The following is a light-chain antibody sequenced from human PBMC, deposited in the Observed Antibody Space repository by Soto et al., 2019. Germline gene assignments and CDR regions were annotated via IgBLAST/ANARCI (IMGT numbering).Light chain of an antibody. Sequence: QSALAQPASVSGSPGQSITISCTGTSSDVGGYNYVSWYQHHPGKAPKLMIYEVSHRPSGVSGRFSGSKSGNSASLTISGLQAEDEADYYCSSYTSISMYVFGTGTKVTVL. V-gene: IGLV2-14*01. CDR3: SSYTSISMYV. J-gene: IGLJ1*01. CDR2: EVS. CDR1: SSDVGGYNY.